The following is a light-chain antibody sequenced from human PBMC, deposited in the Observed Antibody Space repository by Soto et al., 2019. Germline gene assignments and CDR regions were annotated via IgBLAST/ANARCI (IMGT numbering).Light chain of an antibody. J-gene: IGKJ5*01. CDR1: QSVSSSY. CDR2: GAS. V-gene: IGKV3-20*01. CDR3: QQYGSSPLVT. Sequence: EIVLTQSPGTLSLSPGERATLSCRASQSVSSSYLAWYQQKPGQAPRLLIYGASSRATGIPDRFSGSGSGTDFTLTISRLEPEYFAVYYGQQYGSSPLVTFGQGTRLEIK.